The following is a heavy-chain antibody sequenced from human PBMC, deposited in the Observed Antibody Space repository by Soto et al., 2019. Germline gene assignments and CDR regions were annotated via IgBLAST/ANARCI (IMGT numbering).Heavy chain of an antibody. V-gene: IGHV4-34*01. D-gene: IGHD3-10*01. J-gene: IGHJ5*02. CDR2: INHSGST. Sequence: SETLSLTCAVYGGSFSGYYWSWSRQPPWKGLEWIGEINHSGSTNYNPSLKSRVTISVDTSKNQFSLKLSSVTAADTAEYYCARADYYGSGSYYNVSNWFDPWGQGTLVTVSS. CDR1: GGSFSGYY. CDR3: ARADYYGSGSYYNVSNWFDP.